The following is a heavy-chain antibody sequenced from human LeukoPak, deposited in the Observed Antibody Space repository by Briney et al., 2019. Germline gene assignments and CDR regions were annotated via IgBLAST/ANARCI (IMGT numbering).Heavy chain of an antibody. CDR1: FSSYA. Sequence: FSSYAMXWVRQXXGXXPXXXXXXSGSGGSTYSAYSVKGRFTISRDNSKNTLYLQMNSLRAEDTAVYYCAKDPEDLLLWFGESKWGQGTLVTVSS. CDR3: AKDPEDLLLWFGESK. V-gene: IGHV3-23*01. D-gene: IGHD3-10*01. CDR2: XSGSGGST. J-gene: IGHJ4*02.